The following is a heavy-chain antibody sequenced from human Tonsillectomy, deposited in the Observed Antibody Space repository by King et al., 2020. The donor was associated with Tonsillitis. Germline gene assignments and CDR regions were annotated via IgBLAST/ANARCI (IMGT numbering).Heavy chain of an antibody. D-gene: IGHD5/OR15-5a*01. V-gene: IGHV2-5*02. CDR1: GFSLNTYGVG. Sequence: TLKESGPTLVKPTQTLTLTCSFSGFSLNTYGVGVGWIRQAPGKALECLALIYLDDDERYSPSLKSRLTITKDTSKNQVVLRMTNVDPVDTATYYCAHRRGSVDGRWFDPWGQGTLVTVSS. J-gene: IGHJ5*02. CDR2: IYLDDDE. CDR3: AHRRGSVDGRWFDP.